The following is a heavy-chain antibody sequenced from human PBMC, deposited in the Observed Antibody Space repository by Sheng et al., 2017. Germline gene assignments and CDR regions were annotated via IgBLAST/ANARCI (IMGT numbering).Heavy chain of an antibody. CDR3: ARVPRAFRRKIAAAGTHRNWYFDL. CDR2: INHSGST. J-gene: IGHJ2*01. CDR1: GGSFSGYY. D-gene: IGHD6-13*01. Sequence: QVQLQQWGAGLLKPSETLSLTCAVYGGSFSGYYWSWIRQPPGKGLEWIGEINHSGSTNYNPSLKSRVTISVDTSKNQFSLKLSSVTAADTAVYYCARVPRAFRRKIAAAGTHRNWYFDLWGRGTLV. V-gene: IGHV4-34*01.